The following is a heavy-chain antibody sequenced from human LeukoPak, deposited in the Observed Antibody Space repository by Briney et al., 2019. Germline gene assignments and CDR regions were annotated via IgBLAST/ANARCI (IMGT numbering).Heavy chain of an antibody. D-gene: IGHD7-27*01. Sequence: ESLKISCKGSGYTFTNYWIGWVRQMPGKGLEWMGIIYPGDSDTKYSPSFQGQVTISADNSISTAYLQWRSPKASATAVYYCARHVIPRWGSNYFDYWGQGTLVTVSS. CDR3: ARHVIPRWGSNYFDY. CDR1: GYTFTNYW. V-gene: IGHV5-51*01. CDR2: IYPGDSDT. J-gene: IGHJ4*02.